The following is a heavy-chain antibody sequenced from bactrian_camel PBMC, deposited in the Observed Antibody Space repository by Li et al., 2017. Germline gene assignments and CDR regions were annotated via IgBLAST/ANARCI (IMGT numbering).Heavy chain of an antibody. Sequence: HVQLVESGGGLVQSGGSLRLSCAVSGYMYGSHCLGWFREAPEKEREGVAAIDNDGSTSYADSVKGRFTITRDNAKNTVYLQMNSLKPEDTAVYYCVADWAPCLTTVQALAAFVWRGQGTQVTVS. V-gene: IGHV3S53*01. CDR2: IDNDGST. J-gene: IGHJ4*01. CDR1: GYMYGSHC. CDR3: VADWAPCLTTVQALAAFVW. D-gene: IGHD3*01.